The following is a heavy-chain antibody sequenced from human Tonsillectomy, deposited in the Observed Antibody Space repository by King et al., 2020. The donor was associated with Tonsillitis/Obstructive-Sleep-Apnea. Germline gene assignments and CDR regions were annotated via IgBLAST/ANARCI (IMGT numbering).Heavy chain of an antibody. D-gene: IGHD3-22*01. CDR1: GGSFSGYY. Sequence: VQLQQWGAGLLKPSETLSLTCAVYGGSFSGYYWSWIRQPPGKGLEWIGEINHSGSTNYNPSLKSRVTISVDTSKNQFSLKLSSVTAADTAVYYCARGRETEYYDSSGYSSAYLDCWGQGTLVTVSS. CDR3: ARGRETEYYDSSGYSSAYLDC. J-gene: IGHJ4*02. CDR2: INHSGST. V-gene: IGHV4-34*01.